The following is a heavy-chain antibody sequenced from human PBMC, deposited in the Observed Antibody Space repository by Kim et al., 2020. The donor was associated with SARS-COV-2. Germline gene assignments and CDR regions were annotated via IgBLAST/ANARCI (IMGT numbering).Heavy chain of an antibody. CDR2: GSNK. J-gene: IGHJ4*02. D-gene: IGHD6-13*01. CDR3: AREGIAAV. Sequence: GSNKYYADSVKGRFTISRDNSKNTLYLQMNSLRAEDTAVYYCAREGIAAVWGQGTLVTVSS. V-gene: IGHV3-33*01.